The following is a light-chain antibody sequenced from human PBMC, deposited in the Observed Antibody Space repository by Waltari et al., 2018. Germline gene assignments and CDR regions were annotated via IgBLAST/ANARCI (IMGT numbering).Light chain of an antibody. J-gene: IGLJ1*01. CDR2: DVN. CDR3: SSYTTSSTYV. V-gene: IGLV2-14*03. CDR1: SSDIGAFKY. Sequence: QSALTQPASVSGSPGQSITISCTGTSSDIGAFKYVSWYQQHPGKAPKLIIYDVNSRPSGVSNQFPGSNSGNTASLTISGLQAEDEADYYCSSYTTSSTYVLGTGTKVTVL.